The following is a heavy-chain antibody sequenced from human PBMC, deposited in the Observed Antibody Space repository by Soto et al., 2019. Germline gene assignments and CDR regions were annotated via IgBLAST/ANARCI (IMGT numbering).Heavy chain of an antibody. D-gene: IGHD2-21*02. CDR3: ERHWALRDPHDY. CDR2: IYYSGST. CDR1: GGSISSYY. J-gene: IGHJ4*02. Sequence: SETLSLTCTGSGGSISSYYWSWIRQPPGKGLEWIGYIYYSGSTNYNPSLKIRVTISVDTSKNQFSLKLSSVTAADTAVYYCERHWALRDPHDYSGQGTLVIVSS. V-gene: IGHV4-59*08.